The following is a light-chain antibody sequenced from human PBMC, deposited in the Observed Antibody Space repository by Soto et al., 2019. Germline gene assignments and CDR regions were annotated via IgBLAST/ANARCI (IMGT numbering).Light chain of an antibody. CDR1: QDIRGA. Sequence: AIQLTQSPSSLSASVGDRVTITCRASQDIRGALAWYQQKPGKAPKILIYDVSSLQSGVPSRFIGSSSGTDFTLTISSLQPEDFATYYCQQFNSYPITFGQGTRLDIK. CDR2: DVS. CDR3: QQFNSYPIT. J-gene: IGKJ5*01. V-gene: IGKV1-13*02.